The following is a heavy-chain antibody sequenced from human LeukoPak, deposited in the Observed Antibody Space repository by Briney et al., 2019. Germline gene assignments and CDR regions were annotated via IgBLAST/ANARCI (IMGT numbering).Heavy chain of an antibody. J-gene: IGHJ3*02. CDR3: ARDLYSSRTNDAFVI. CDR2: IYYSGST. V-gene: IGHV4-39*07. D-gene: IGHD6-13*01. Sequence: SETLSLTCTVYGGSISSSSYYWGWIRQPPGKGLDWIGSIYYSGSTYYNPSLKSRVTISVGASKNQFSLKLSSVTAADTAVYYCARDLYSSRTNDAFVIWGQGTMVTVSS. CDR1: GGSISSSSYY.